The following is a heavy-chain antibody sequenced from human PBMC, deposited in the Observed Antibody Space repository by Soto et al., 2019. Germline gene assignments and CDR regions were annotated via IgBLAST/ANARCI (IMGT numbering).Heavy chain of an antibody. Sequence: PGGSLRLSCAASGFTFSSYAMSWVRQAPGKGLEWVSAISGSGGSTYYADSVKGRFTISRDNSKNTLYLQMNSLRAEDTAVYYCVKGREYYDFWSGSPPFDYWGQGTLVTVSS. CDR3: VKGREYYDFWSGSPPFDY. J-gene: IGHJ4*02. D-gene: IGHD3-3*01. CDR1: GFTFSSYA. V-gene: IGHV3-23*01. CDR2: ISGSGGST.